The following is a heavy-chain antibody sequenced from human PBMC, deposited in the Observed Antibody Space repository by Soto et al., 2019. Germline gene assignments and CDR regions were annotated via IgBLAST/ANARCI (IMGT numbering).Heavy chain of an antibody. D-gene: IGHD4-4*01. J-gene: IGHJ6*02. Sequence: PGGSLRLSCEASGFTFSTFSMSWVRQSPGKGLEWVSSICSSSSTIYYADSVKGRFTISRDNAKNSLYLQMNSLRDEDTAVYYCARWGTRTPDYSNYYYYYGMDVWGQGTTVTVSS. CDR3: ARWGTRTPDYSNYYYYYGMDV. V-gene: IGHV3-48*02. CDR1: GFTFSTFS. CDR2: ICSSSSTI.